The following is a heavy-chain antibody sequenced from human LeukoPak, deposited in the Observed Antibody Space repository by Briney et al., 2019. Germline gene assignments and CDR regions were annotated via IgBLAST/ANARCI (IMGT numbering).Heavy chain of an antibody. CDR1: GFTFSNYA. V-gene: IGHV3-23*01. CDR2: VSSSGDRT. CDR3: AKDTNGVCAY. Sequence: GGSLRLSCAASGFTFSNYAMDWVRQAPGKGLEWVSSVSSSGDRTYYADSVKGRFSISRDNSKNTLYLQMNSLRAEDTAVYYCAKDTNGVCAYWGQGTLVTVSS. D-gene: IGHD2-8*01. J-gene: IGHJ4*02.